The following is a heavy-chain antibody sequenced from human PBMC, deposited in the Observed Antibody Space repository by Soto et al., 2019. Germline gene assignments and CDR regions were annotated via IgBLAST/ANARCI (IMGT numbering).Heavy chain of an antibody. D-gene: IGHD1-26*01. J-gene: IGHJ6*02. V-gene: IGHV3-33*01. CDR2: IWHDGNNK. CDR3: ASDLVGASDSYGLDV. Sequence: GGSLGLSCAASGFTFSNYGMHWVRQAPGKGLEWVAIIWHDGNNKYYADSVRGRFIISRDNSKNRLYLQMNSLRAEDTAVYYCASDLVGASDSYGLDVWGQGTPVTVSS. CDR1: GFTFSNYG.